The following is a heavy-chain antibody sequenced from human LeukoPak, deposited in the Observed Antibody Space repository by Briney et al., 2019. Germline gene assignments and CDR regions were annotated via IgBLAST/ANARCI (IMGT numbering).Heavy chain of an antibody. Sequence: GGSLRLSCAASGFTVSSNYMIWVRQAPGKGLEGVSVIYSGGSTYYADSVKGRFTISRDNSKNTLYLQMNSLRAEDTAVYYCARMGQLVGWFDPWGQGTLVTVSS. J-gene: IGHJ5*02. D-gene: IGHD6-13*01. V-gene: IGHV3-53*01. CDR3: ARMGQLVGWFDP. CDR2: IYSGGST. CDR1: GFTVSSNY.